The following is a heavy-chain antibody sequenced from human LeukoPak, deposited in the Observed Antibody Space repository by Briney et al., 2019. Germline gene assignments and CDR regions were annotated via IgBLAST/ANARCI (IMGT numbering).Heavy chain of an antibody. CDR1: GYSFTSYW. CDR3: ARQRGYGSGPVDY. V-gene: IGHV5-51*01. J-gene: IGHJ4*02. Sequence: GESLKITCKASGYSFTSYWIGWVRQMPGKGLEWMGIIYPGDSDTRYSPSFQGQVTISANKSISTAYLQWSSLKASDSAMYYCARQRGYGSGPVDYWGQGTLVTVSS. D-gene: IGHD3-10*01. CDR2: IYPGDSDT.